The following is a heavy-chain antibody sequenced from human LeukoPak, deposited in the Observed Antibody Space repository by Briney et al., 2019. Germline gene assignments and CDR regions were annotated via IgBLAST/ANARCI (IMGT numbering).Heavy chain of an antibody. J-gene: IGHJ5*02. CDR1: GGTFSSYA. Sequence: SAKVSCKASGGTFSSYAISWVRQAPGQGLEWMGGIIPIFGTANYAQKFQGRVTITADESTSTAYMELSSLRSGDTAVYYCARDRAGLGWFDPWGQGTLVTVSS. D-gene: IGHD3-10*01. CDR3: ARDRAGLGWFDP. CDR2: IIPIFGTA. V-gene: IGHV1-69*13.